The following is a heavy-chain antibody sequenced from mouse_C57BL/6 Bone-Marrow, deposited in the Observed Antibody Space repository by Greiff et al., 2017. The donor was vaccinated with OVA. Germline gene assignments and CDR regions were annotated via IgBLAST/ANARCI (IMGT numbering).Heavy chain of an antibody. CDR3: AREGRQLRLRPAWFAY. V-gene: IGHV1-76*01. CDR1: GYTFTDYY. J-gene: IGHJ3*01. Sequence: QVQLQQSGAELVRPGASVKLSCKASGYTFTDYYINWVKQRPGQGLEWIARIYPGSGNTYYNEKFKGKATLTAEKSSSTAYMQLSSLTSEDSAVYFGAREGRQLRLRPAWFAYWGQGTLVTVSA. CDR2: IYPGSGNT. D-gene: IGHD3-2*02.